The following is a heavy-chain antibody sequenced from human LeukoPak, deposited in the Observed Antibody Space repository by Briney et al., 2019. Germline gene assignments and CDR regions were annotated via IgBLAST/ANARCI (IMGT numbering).Heavy chain of an antibody. Sequence: ASVKVSCKASGYTFTSYGISWVRQAPGQGLEWMGWISAYNGNTNYAQKLQGRVTMTTDTSTSTAYMELRSLRSDDTAVYYCAIEGGYDTGSNWFDPWGQGTLVTVSS. CDR2: ISAYNGNT. CDR3: AIEGGYDTGSNWFDP. J-gene: IGHJ5*02. D-gene: IGHD5-12*01. CDR1: GYTFTSYG. V-gene: IGHV1-18*01.